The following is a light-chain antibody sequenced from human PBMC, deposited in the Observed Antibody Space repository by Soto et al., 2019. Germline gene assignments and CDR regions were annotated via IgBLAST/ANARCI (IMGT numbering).Light chain of an antibody. CDR3: QTWGTGIHGV. CDR2: LNSDGSQ. J-gene: IGLJ3*02. V-gene: IGLV4-69*01. CDR1: SGHSSYA. Sequence: QPVLTQSPSASASLGASVKLTCTLSSGHSSYAIAWHQQQPEKGPRYLMKLNSDGSQSKGDGIPDRFSGSSSGAERYLTISSLQSEDEADYYCQTWGTGIHGVFGGGTKLTVL.